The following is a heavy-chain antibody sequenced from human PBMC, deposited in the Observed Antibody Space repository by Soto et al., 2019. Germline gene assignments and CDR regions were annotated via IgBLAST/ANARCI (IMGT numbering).Heavy chain of an antibody. Sequence: GGSLRLSCAASGFTVSSNYMSWVRQAPGKGLEWVSVIYSGGSTYYADSVKGRFTISRDNSKNTLYLQMNSLRAEDTAVYYCARDRRYCTNGVCYMGRFDYWGQGTLVTVSS. CDR1: GFTVSSNY. V-gene: IGHV3-53*01. CDR2: IYSGGST. D-gene: IGHD2-8*01. J-gene: IGHJ4*02. CDR3: ARDRRYCTNGVCYMGRFDY.